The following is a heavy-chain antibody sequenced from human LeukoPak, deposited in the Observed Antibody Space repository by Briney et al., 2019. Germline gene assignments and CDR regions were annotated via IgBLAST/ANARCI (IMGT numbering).Heavy chain of an antibody. D-gene: IGHD1-7*01. CDR2: IKQDGSER. CDR3: ARGWNYAFRFDY. CDR1: GFTFSDYW. J-gene: IGHJ4*02. Sequence: GGSLRLSCAASGFTFSDYWMTWVRQAPGKGLERVAHIKQDGSERYYGDSVKGRFTVSRDNANNLVYLQMNSLGVGDAAVYYCARGWNYAFRFDYWGQGTLVTVSS. V-gene: IGHV3-7*01.